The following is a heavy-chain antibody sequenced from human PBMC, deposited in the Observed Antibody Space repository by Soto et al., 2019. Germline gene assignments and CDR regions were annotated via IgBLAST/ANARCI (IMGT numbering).Heavy chain of an antibody. CDR3: ASGHNFWSGYYTYYFEY. J-gene: IGHJ4*02. V-gene: IGHV4-31*03. D-gene: IGHD3-3*01. Sequence: LSLPCPVSGGSISSGGYYWSWIRQHPGKGLEWIGYIYYSGSTYYNPSLKSRVTISVDTSKNQFSLKLSSVTAADTAVYSCASGHNFWSGYYTYYFEYWGQGTLVTVSS. CDR1: GGSISSGGYY. CDR2: IYYSGST.